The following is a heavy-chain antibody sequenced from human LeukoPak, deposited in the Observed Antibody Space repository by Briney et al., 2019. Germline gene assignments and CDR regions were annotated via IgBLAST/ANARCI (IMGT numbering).Heavy chain of an antibody. CDR2: ISYSGST. CDR1: GGSLSGRNYY. Sequence: SETLSLTCSVSGGSLSGRNYYWGWIRQPPGKGLEWIGSISYSGSTYYNPSLQSRVTILVDTSKNQFSLRVSSVTAADAALYYCARHLAYDFWSGPSPSFDYWGQGALVTVSS. D-gene: IGHD3-3*01. CDR3: ARHLAYDFWSGPSPSFDY. J-gene: IGHJ4*02. V-gene: IGHV4-39*01.